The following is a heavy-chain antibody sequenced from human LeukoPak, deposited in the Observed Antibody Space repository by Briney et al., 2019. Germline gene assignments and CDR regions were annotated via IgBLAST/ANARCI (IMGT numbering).Heavy chain of an antibody. CDR2: ISGSGGST. Sequence: GGSLRLSCAASGFTFSSYAMSWVRQAPGEGREWVSAISGSGGSTYYADSVKGRFTISRDNSKNTLYLQMNSLRAEDTAVYYCAKNGVPNYYYYYMDVWGKGTTVTVSS. J-gene: IGHJ6*03. D-gene: IGHD2-8*01. CDR1: GFTFSSYA. V-gene: IGHV3-23*01. CDR3: AKNGVPNYYYYYMDV.